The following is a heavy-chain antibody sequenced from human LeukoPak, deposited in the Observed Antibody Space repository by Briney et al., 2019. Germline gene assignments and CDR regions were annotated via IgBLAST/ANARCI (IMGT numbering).Heavy chain of an antibody. CDR1: GDSISSSNCY. J-gene: IGHJ4*02. CDR2: IYYSGST. V-gene: IGHV4-39*01. D-gene: IGHD2-2*02. CDR3: ASLWTDIVVVPAAIGAYYFDY. Sequence: SETLSLTCTVSGDSISSSNCYWGWIRQPPGKGLEWIGSIYYSGSTYYNPSLKSRVTISVDTSKNQFSLKLSPVTAADTAVYYCASLWTDIVVVPAAIGAYYFDYWGQGTLVTVSS.